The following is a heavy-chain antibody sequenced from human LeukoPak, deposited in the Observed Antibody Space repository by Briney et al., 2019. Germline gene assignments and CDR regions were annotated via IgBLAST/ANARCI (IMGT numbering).Heavy chain of an antibody. CDR3: ARDGYYGSGREGFDP. D-gene: IGHD3-10*01. Sequence: PGGSLRLSCAASGFTFSSYAMHWVRQAPGKGLEWVAVISYDGSNKYYADSVKGRFTISRDNSKNTLYLQMNSLRAEDTAVYYCARDGYYGSGREGFDPWGQGTLVTVSS. J-gene: IGHJ5*02. V-gene: IGHV3-30-3*01. CDR1: GFTFSSYA. CDR2: ISYDGSNK.